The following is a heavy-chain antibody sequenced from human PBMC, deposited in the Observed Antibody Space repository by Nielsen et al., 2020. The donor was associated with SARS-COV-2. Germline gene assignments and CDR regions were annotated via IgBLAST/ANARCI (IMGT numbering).Heavy chain of an antibody. J-gene: IGHJ6*02. CDR1: GGSFSGFY. CDR3: AGDYWGSGSYYYYYGMDV. Sequence: SETLSLTCTVDGGSFSGFYWSWFRQAPGKGLEWIGEISHSGVTNYNSSLKSRVTISVDTSKNQFSLKLSSVTAADTAVYYCAGDYWGSGSYYYYYGMDVWGQGTTVTVSS. D-gene: IGHD5-12*01. CDR2: ISHSGVT. V-gene: IGHV4-34*01.